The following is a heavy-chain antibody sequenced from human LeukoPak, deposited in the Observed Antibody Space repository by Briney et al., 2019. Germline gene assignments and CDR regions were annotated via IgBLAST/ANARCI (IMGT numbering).Heavy chain of an antibody. CDR2: ISYDGSNK. Sequence: GRSLRLSCAASGFTFSSYGMHWVRQAPGKGLEWVAVISYDGSNKYYADSVKGRFTISRDNSKNTLYLQMNSLRAEDTAVYYCAKESYDILTGSNFDYWGQGTLVTVSS. V-gene: IGHV3-30*18. CDR1: GFTFSSYG. J-gene: IGHJ4*02. CDR3: AKESYDILTGSNFDY. D-gene: IGHD3-9*01.